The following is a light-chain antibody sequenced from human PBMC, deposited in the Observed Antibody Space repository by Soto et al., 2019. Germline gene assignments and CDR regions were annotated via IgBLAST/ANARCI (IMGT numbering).Light chain of an antibody. CDR2: FGS. V-gene: IGKV2-28*01. CDR3: MQALQSLT. J-gene: IGKJ5*01. CDR1: QSLLYNNTYNY. Sequence: EIVMTQSPLTLPVTPGEPASISCSSSQSLLYNNTYNYLDWYVQKPGQSPQLLIYFGSNRAPGVHDRFSGSGSGTDFTLKINRVEAEDVGTYYCMQALQSLTFGQGTRLEIK.